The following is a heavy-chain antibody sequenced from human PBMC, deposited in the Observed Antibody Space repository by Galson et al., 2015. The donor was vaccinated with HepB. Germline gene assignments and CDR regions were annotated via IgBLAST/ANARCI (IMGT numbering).Heavy chain of an antibody. V-gene: IGHV1-69*13. D-gene: IGHD5-12*01. J-gene: IGHJ3*02. CDR2: IIPKFGTA. CDR3: ARETDVAMGAHAFDI. CDR1: GGTFSSYT. Sequence: SVKVSCKASGGTFSSYTINWVRQAPGQGLEWMGGIIPKFGTAIYAQKFQGRVTITADESTRTAYMELSSLTSEDRAVYYCARETDVAMGAHAFDIWGQGTMVTVSS.